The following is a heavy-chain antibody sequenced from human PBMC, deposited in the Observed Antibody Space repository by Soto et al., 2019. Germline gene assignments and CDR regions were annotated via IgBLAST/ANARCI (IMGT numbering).Heavy chain of an antibody. Sequence: QVQLQESGPGLVKPSETLSLTCTVSGGSVSSGSYYWSWIRQPPGKGLEWIGYIYYSGSTNYNPSLTSRITISVDTSKNPFSLKLSSVTAADTAVYYCARDLSLDYWGQGTLVTVSS. V-gene: IGHV4-61*01. CDR1: GGSVSSGSYY. D-gene: IGHD3-16*02. CDR3: ARDLSLDY. J-gene: IGHJ4*02. CDR2: IYYSGST.